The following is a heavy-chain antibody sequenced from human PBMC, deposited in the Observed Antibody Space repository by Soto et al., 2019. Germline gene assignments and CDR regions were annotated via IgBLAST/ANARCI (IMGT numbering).Heavy chain of an antibody. D-gene: IGHD6-19*01. V-gene: IGHV1-3*01. CDR3: ARQAVPGTDWGYYDY. Sequence: QVKLVQSGAEVKKPGASVKVSCKASGYTFSSYAIHWVRQAPGQRLEWMGWINADNDNTKYSQKFQGRVTITRDTSASTAYMELSSLRSEDTAVYYCARQAVPGTDWGYYDYWGQGTLVTVSS. CDR2: INADNDNT. CDR1: GYTFSSYA. J-gene: IGHJ4*02.